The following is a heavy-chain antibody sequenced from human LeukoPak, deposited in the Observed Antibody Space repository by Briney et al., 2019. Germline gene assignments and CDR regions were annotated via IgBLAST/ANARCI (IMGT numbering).Heavy chain of an antibody. CDR2: INPNSGDA. Sequence: ASVKVSCKASGYTFTGYYIHWVRQAPGQGLEWMGWINPNSGDANYAQKFQGRVTMSRDTSINTVYMELSRLRSDDTAVFYCVTDHQAGGNYWGQGTLVTVSS. V-gene: IGHV1-2*02. CDR3: VTDHQAGGNY. CDR1: GYTFTGYY. J-gene: IGHJ4*02. D-gene: IGHD3-16*01.